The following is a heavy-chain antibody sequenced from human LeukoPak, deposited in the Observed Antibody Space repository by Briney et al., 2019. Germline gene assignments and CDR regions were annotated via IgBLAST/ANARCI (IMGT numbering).Heavy chain of an antibody. Sequence: SETLSLTCTVSGGSVSNHYWTWLRQPAGKGLEWIGHIYSSGSTNYHPSLKSRVTMSVDTSKNQFSLKLSSVTAADTAVYYCARRPYSDSSGFYPNWGQGTLVTVSS. D-gene: IGHD3-22*01. CDR2: IYSSGST. V-gene: IGHV4-4*07. J-gene: IGHJ4*02. CDR3: ARRPYSDSSGFYPN. CDR1: GGSVSNHY.